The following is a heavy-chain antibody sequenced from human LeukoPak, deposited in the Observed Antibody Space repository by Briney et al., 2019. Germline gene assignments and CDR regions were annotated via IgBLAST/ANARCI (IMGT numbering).Heavy chain of an antibody. CDR2: ISAYNGNT. J-gene: IGHJ5*02. CDR3: ARDDYYGSGSLQWP. D-gene: IGHD3-10*01. CDR1: GYTFTSYG. Sequence: ASVKVSCKASGYTFTSYGISWVRQAPGQGLEWMGWISAYNGNTNYAQKLQGRVTMTTDTSTGTAYMELRSLRSDDTAVYYCARDDYYGSGSLQWPWGQGTLVTVSS. V-gene: IGHV1-18*01.